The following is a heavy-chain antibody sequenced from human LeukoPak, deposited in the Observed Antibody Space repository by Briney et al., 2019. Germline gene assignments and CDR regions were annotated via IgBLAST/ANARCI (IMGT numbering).Heavy chain of an antibody. J-gene: IGHJ6*02. Sequence: GGSLRLSCAASGFTFSNYWMTWVRQAPGKGLEWVANIKEDSSEKYYVDSVKGRFTISRDNAKNSLFLQMNSLRADDTAVYYCAREVVIFPDYYYYGMDVWGQGTTVTVSS. CDR1: GFTFSNYW. V-gene: IGHV3-7*03. CDR3: AREVVIFPDYYYYGMDV. D-gene: IGHD3-9*01. CDR2: IKEDSSEK.